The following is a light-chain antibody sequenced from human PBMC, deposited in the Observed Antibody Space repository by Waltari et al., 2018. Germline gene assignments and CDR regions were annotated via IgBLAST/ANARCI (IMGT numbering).Light chain of an antibody. V-gene: IGKV1-5*03. CDR1: QSISSW. CDR3: QQYRGT. Sequence: DIQRTQSPSTLSASVGDRVTITCRASQSISSWLAWYQQKPGKAPKLLIYKASSLESGVPSRFSGSGSGTEFTLTISSLQPDDFATYYCQQYRGTFGQGTKVEIK. J-gene: IGKJ1*01. CDR2: KAS.